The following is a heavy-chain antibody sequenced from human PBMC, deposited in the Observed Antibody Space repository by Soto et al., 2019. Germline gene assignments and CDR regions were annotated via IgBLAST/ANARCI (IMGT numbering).Heavy chain of an antibody. J-gene: IGHJ4*02. CDR3: ARTRFGELLVSYFDY. CDR1: GGSISSGGYY. CDR2: IYYSGST. D-gene: IGHD3-10*01. Sequence: SETLSLTCTDSGGSISSGGYYWSWIRQHPGKGLEWIGYIYYSGSTYYNPSLKSRVTISVDTSKNQFSLKLSSVTAADTAVYYCARTRFGELLVSYFDYWGQGTLVTVSS. V-gene: IGHV4-31*03.